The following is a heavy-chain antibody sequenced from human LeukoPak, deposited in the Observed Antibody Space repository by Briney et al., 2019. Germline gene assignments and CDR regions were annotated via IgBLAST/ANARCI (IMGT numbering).Heavy chain of an antibody. D-gene: IGHD5-18*01. V-gene: IGHV1-46*01. J-gene: IGHJ4*02. CDR1: GYTFTSYY. CDR3: ARAEYSYGYGFMDY. CDR2: INPSGGST. Sequence: ASVKVSCKASGYTFTSYYMHWVRQAPGQGLEWMGIINPSGGSTSYAQKFQGRVTMTRDMSTSTVYMELSSLRSEDTAAYYRARAEYSYGYGFMDYRGQGTLVTVSS.